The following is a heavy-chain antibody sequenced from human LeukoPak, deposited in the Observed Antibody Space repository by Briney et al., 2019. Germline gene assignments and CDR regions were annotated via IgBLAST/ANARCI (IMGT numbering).Heavy chain of an antibody. J-gene: IGHJ4*02. Sequence: GGSLRLSCAASGFTFSSYAMSWVRQAPGKGLEWVSAISGSGGSTYYADSVKGRFTISRDNSKNTPYLQMNSLRAEDTAVYYCAKDPNSSSWYTLAGYWGQGTLVTVSS. CDR1: GFTFSSYA. D-gene: IGHD6-13*01. CDR2: ISGSGGST. V-gene: IGHV3-23*01. CDR3: AKDPNSSSWYTLAGY.